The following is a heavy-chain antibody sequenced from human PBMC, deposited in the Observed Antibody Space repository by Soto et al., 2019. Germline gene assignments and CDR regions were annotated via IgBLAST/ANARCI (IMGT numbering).Heavy chain of an antibody. CDR2: IGGGDGTT. J-gene: IGHJ4*02. V-gene: IGHV3-23*01. Sequence: PSETLSLSCAASGFTFSNYAMSWVRQAPGKGLEWVSSIGGGDGTTYFADFVQGRFTISRDNSENTLYLQMNSLRVEDSAVYYCAKYLYLSTPYFDYWGQGTPVTVSS. D-gene: IGHD2-15*01. CDR1: GFTFSNYA. CDR3: AKYLYLSTPYFDY.